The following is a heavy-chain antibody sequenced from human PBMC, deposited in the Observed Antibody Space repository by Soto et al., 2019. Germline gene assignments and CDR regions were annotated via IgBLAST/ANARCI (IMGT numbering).Heavy chain of an antibody. CDR3: ARHPRGVGASTVFDY. D-gene: IGHD1-26*01. Sequence: SETLSLTCNVSGGSIDRSNYYWDWLRQPPGKGLEWIGNTYYSGNTNYNPSLKSRVTISVDTSKNQFSLKLSSVTAADTAVYYCARHPRGVGASTVFDYWGQGTLVTVSS. V-gene: IGHV4-39*01. CDR1: GGSIDRSNYY. CDR2: TYYSGNT. J-gene: IGHJ4*02.